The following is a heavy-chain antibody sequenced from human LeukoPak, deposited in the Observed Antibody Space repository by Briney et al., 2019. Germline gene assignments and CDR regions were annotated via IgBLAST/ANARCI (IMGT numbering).Heavy chain of an antibody. CDR1: GFTFSSYW. D-gene: IGHD3-10*01. V-gene: IGHV3-74*01. Sequence: AGGSLRLSCAASGFTFSSYWMHWVRQAPGKGLVWVSRINSDGSSTSYADSVKGRFTTSRDNAKNTLYLQMNSLRAEDTAVYYCARGFFNYYGSGSYDYWGQGTLVTVSS. CDR3: ARGFFNYYGSGSYDY. J-gene: IGHJ4*02. CDR2: INSDGSST.